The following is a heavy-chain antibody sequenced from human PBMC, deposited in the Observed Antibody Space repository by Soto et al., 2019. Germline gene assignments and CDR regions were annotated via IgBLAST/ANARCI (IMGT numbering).Heavy chain of an antibody. CDR3: ARANTQTYYDILTGYYRGYYYYGMDV. Sequence: TSETLSLTCAVYGGSFSGYYWSWIRQPPGKGLEWIGEINHSGSTNYNPSLKSRVTISVGTSKNQFSLKLSSVTAADTAVYYCARANTQTYYDILTGYYRGYYYYGMDVWGQGTTVTVSS. D-gene: IGHD3-9*01. CDR1: GGSFSGYY. J-gene: IGHJ6*02. V-gene: IGHV4-34*01. CDR2: INHSGST.